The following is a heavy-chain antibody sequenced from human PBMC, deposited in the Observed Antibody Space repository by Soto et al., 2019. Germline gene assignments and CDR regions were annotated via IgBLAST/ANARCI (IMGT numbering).Heavy chain of an antibody. CDR2: ISYDGSDK. CDR1: GFTFNSYG. D-gene: IGHD2-2*01. J-gene: IGHJ6*02. CDR3: AKDSSTSWSYYYYYGMDV. Sequence: SLRLSCAASGFTFNSYGMHWVRQAPGKGLEWVAVISYDGSDKYYADSVKGRFTISRDSSKNTLYLQMNSLRAEDTAVYYCAKDSSTSWSYYYYYGMDVWGQGTTVTVSS. V-gene: IGHV3-30*18.